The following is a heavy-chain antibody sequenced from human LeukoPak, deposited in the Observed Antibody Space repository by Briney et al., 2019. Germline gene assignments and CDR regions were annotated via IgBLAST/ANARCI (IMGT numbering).Heavy chain of an antibody. CDR2: IYPGDSDT. Sequence: GESLKISCKGFGYSFTNFWIGWVRQMPGKGLELMGIIYPGDSDTRYSPSFQGQVTISADKSISTAYLQWSSPKASDTAMYYCARQPGDPYYYYYYMDVWGKGTTVTVSS. D-gene: IGHD3-16*01. J-gene: IGHJ6*03. V-gene: IGHV5-51*01. CDR1: GYSFTNFW. CDR3: ARQPGDPYYYYYYMDV.